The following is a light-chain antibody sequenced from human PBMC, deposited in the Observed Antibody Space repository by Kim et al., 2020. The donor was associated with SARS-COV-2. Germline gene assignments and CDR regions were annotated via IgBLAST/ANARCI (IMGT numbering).Light chain of an antibody. J-gene: IGKJ4*01. V-gene: IGKV1-33*01. Sequence: DIQMTQSPSSLSASVGDRVTISCQASEDISNYLNWYQQKLGKAPTLLIYDASNLEAGVPSRFSGSGSGTDFSLTISGLQPEDFATYHCQQYTTLLSVAFGGGTKVEI. CDR1: EDISNY. CDR3: QQYTTLLSVA. CDR2: DAS.